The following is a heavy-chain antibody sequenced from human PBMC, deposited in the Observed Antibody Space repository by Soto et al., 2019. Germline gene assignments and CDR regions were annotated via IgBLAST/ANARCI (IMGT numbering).Heavy chain of an antibody. D-gene: IGHD3-22*01. CDR3: AAINIFYYFSSVQDLAPYGMDF. V-gene: IGHV1-3*01. CDR2: INAGNGNT. Sequence: GASVKVSCKASGYTFTSYAMHWVRQAPGQRLEWMGWINAGNGNTNYAQKFQERVTITRDMSTSTAYMELSSLRSEDTAVYYCAAINIFYYFSSVQDLAPYGMDFRGRRSSVTVS. CDR1: GYTFTSYA. J-gene: IGHJ6*02.